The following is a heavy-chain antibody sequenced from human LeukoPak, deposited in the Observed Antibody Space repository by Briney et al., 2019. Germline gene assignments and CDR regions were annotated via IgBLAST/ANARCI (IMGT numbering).Heavy chain of an antibody. D-gene: IGHD3-22*01. CDR1: GGSISSSSYY. CDR2: IYYSGST. V-gene: IGHV4-39*07. CDR3: ASGITMIVVVITFDY. J-gene: IGHJ4*02. Sequence: SETLSLTCTVSGGSISSSSYYWGWIRQPPGKGLEWIGSIYYSGSTYYNPSLKSRVTISVDTSKNQFSLKLSSVTAADTAVYYCASGITMIVVVITFDYWGQGTLVTVSS.